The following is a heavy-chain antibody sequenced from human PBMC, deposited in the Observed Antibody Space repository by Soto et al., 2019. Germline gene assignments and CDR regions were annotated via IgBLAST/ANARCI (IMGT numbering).Heavy chain of an antibody. V-gene: IGHV2-26*01. Sequence: QVTLKESGPVLVKPTETLTLTCTVSGFSLRNARMGVSWIRQPPGKALEWLAHILSSDEKSYNTSLKGRVTLSKDTSKSQVVLTMTYVAPVDTATYFCARMLAVNYYYYYVDVWGEGTTVTVSS. CDR1: GFSLRNARMG. CDR3: ARMLAVNYYYYYVDV. CDR2: ILSSDEK. D-gene: IGHD3-22*01. J-gene: IGHJ6*03.